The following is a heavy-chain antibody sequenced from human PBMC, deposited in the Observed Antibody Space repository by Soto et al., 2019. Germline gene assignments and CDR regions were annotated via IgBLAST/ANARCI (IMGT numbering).Heavy chain of an antibody. CDR2: INPNSGGT. V-gene: IGHV1-2*02. Sequence: ASVKVSFKASGYTFTGYYMHWLRQAPGQGLEWMGWINPNSGGTNYAQKFQGRVTMTRDTSISTAYMELSRLRSDDTAVYYCARNWVYYYGMDVWGQGTTVTVSS. J-gene: IGHJ6*02. CDR1: GYTFTGYY. D-gene: IGHD7-27*01. CDR3: ARNWVYYYGMDV.